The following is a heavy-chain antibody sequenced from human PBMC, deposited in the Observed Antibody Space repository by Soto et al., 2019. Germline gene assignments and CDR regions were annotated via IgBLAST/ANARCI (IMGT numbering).Heavy chain of an antibody. CDR1: AYTFTSYG. J-gene: IGHJ5*02. CDR2: ISAYNGNT. D-gene: IGHD3-22*01. Sequence: VTVSCKTSAYTFTSYGISCFRRAPGQGLEWMGWISAYNGNTNYAQKLQGRVTMTTDTSTSTAYMELRSLRSDDTAVYYCARGDDSSGYPPRFDPWGQGTLVTVSS. V-gene: IGHV1-18*01. CDR3: ARGDDSSGYPPRFDP.